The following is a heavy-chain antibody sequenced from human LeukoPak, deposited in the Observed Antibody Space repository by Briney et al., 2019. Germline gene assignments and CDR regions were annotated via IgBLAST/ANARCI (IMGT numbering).Heavy chain of an antibody. V-gene: IGHV1-8*01. CDR2: MNPNSGNT. D-gene: IGHD3-10*01. CDR3: ARGKLWAVRGVKGWFDP. J-gene: IGHJ5*02. Sequence: ASVKVSCKASGYTLTSYDINWVRQATGQGLEWMGWMNPNSGNTGYAQKFQGRVTMTRNTSISTAYMELSSLRSEDTAVYYCARGKLWAVRGVKGWFDPWGQGTLVTVSS. CDR1: GYTLTSYD.